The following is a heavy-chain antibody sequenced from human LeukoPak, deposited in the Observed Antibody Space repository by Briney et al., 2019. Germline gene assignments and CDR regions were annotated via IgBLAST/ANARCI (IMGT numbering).Heavy chain of an antibody. CDR1: GDSTSSSSFY. D-gene: IGHD2-21*02. CDR2: VYSSGST. J-gene: IGHJ4*02. Sequence: PSETLSLTCTVSGDSTSSSSFYWGWIRQPPGKGLEWIGSVYSSGSTYNNPSLKSRLTISLDTSKTQFSLKLSSVTAADTAVYYCARGAYCGGDCVFDYWGQGTPVTVSS. V-gene: IGHV4-39*07. CDR3: ARGAYCGGDCVFDY.